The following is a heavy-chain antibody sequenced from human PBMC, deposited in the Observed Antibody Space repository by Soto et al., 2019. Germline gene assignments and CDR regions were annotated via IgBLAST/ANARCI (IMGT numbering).Heavy chain of an antibody. CDR1: GGSISSGGSY. J-gene: IGHJ3*02. CDR2: IYYSGSA. Sequence: QVQLQESGPGLVNSSQTLSLTCTVSGGSISSGGSYWSWIRQHPEKGLEWIGYIYYSGSAYYKPSLKGRVTMSRDTSKNQFSLKLSSLTVADTAVYYCARYSYCYDSSGYYYTAFDIWGQGTMVTVSS. CDR3: ARYSYCYDSSGYYYTAFDI. D-gene: IGHD3-22*01. V-gene: IGHV4-31*03.